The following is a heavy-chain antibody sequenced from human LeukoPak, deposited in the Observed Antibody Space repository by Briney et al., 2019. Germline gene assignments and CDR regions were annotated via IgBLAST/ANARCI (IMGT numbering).Heavy chain of an antibody. CDR3: ARDSGYSYVFDY. CDR1: GGSISSGSYY. CDR2: IYTSGST. D-gene: IGHD5-18*01. Sequence: SQTLSLTCTVSGGSISSGSYYWSWIRQPAGKGLEWIGRIYTSGSTNYNPSLKSRVTISVDTSKNQFSLKLSSVTAADTAVYYCARDSGYSYVFDYWGQGTPVTVSS. J-gene: IGHJ4*02. V-gene: IGHV4-61*02.